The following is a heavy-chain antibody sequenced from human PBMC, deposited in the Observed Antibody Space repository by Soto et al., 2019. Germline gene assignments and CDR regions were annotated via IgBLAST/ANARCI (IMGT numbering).Heavy chain of an antibody. V-gene: IGHV3-23*01. Sequence: LRLSCAASGFTFSSYAMSWVRQAPGKGLEWVSAISGSGGSTYYADSVKGRFTISRDNSKNTLYLQMNSLRAEDTAVYYCAKDMYCDYVWGSYKAFDIWGQGTMVTVSS. J-gene: IGHJ3*02. CDR1: GFTFSSYA. CDR2: ISGSGGST. CDR3: AKDMYCDYVWGSYKAFDI. D-gene: IGHD3-16*01.